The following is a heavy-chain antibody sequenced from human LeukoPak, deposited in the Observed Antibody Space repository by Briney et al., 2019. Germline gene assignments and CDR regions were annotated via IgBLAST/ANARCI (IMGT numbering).Heavy chain of an antibody. J-gene: IGHJ6*02. CDR2: IKQDGSEK. CDR3: ARSPDGMDV. CDR1: GFTFSNCC. D-gene: IGHD1-14*01. Sequence: PWGSLRLSCVVTGFTFSNCCMSWVRQAPGKGLEWVASIKQDGSEKYYVDSVKGRFTISRDNAKNSLYLQMNSLRDGDTAVYYCARSPDGMDVWGQGTTVTVSS. V-gene: IGHV3-7*01.